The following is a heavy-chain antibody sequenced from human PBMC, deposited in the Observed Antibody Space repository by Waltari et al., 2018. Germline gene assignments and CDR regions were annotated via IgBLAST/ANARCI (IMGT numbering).Heavy chain of an antibody. V-gene: IGHV4-38-2*01. CDR3: ARQYNDRKCWFDP. CDR2: ISHSGST. CDR1: GYSISSGYY. D-gene: IGHD1-1*01. J-gene: IGHJ5*02. Sequence: QVQLQESGPGLVKHSATLSLTCAVSGYSISSGYYWRWSRQPPGKGLEWIGRISHSGSTYYNPSLKSRVTISVDTSKNQFSLKLSSVTAADTAVYYCARQYNDRKCWFDPWGQGTLVTVSS.